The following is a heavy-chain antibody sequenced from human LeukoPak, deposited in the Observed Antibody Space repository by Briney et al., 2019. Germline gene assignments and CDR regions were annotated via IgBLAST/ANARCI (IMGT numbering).Heavy chain of an antibody. CDR1: GFTFSDYT. Sequence: GGSLRLSCSASGFTFSDYTMHWVRQAPGKGLECLSPISSDGGSTNHADSVKGRFTVSRDNSKNTLYLQMSSLKSEDTAVYYCVKPGYGSSWFDYWGQGALVTVSS. J-gene: IGHJ4*02. CDR3: VKPGYGSSWFDY. CDR2: ISSDGGST. D-gene: IGHD6-13*01. V-gene: IGHV3-64D*06.